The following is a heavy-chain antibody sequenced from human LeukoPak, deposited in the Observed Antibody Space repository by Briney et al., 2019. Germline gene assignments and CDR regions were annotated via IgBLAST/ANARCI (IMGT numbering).Heavy chain of an antibody. D-gene: IGHD4-23*01. CDR2: ISSSSSYI. V-gene: IGHV3-21*01. J-gene: IGHJ6*03. CDR1: GFTFSSYT. Sequence: GGTLRLSCAASGFTFSSYTMNWVRQAPGKGLEWVSSISSSSSYIYYVDSVKGRFTISRDNAKKSLYLQMNSLRAEDTALYYCARDGDTVLTRGYYYYMDVWGKGTTVTVSS. CDR3: ARDGDTVLTRGYYYYMDV.